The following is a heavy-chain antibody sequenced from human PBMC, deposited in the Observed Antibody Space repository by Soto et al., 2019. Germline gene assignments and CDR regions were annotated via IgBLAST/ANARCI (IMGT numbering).Heavy chain of an antibody. Sequence: GGSLRLSCAASGFTFSSYSMNWVRQAPGKGLEWVAVISYDGSNKYYADYVKGRFTISRDNSKNTLYLKMNSLRAEDTAVYYCAREYSSSATHHKFYYYYYYGMDVWGQGTTVTVSS. D-gene: IGHD6-6*01. CDR2: ISYDGSNK. CDR1: GFTFSSYS. J-gene: IGHJ6*02. CDR3: AREYSSSATHHKFYYYYYYGMDV. V-gene: IGHV3-30*03.